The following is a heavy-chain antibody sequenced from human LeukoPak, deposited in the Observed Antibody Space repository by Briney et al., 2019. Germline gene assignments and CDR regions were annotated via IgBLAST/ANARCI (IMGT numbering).Heavy chain of an antibody. CDR1: GYTFTSYG. Sequence: ASVKVSCKASGYTFTSYGISWVRQAPGQGLEWMGWISAYNGNTNYAQKLQGRVTMTTDTSTSTAYMELRSVRSDDTAVYYCARSSISRYYYYYGMDVWFKGTTVTVSS. CDR2: ISAYNGNT. V-gene: IGHV1-18*04. CDR3: ARSSISRYYYYYGMDV. J-gene: IGHJ6*04. D-gene: IGHD6-13*01.